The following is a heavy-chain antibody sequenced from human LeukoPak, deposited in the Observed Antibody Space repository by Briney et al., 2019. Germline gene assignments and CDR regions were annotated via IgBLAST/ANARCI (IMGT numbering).Heavy chain of an antibody. CDR1: AGFIDGYD. V-gene: IGHV4-59*08. D-gene: IGHD2-2*01. CDR2: IHYSGSN. CDR3: SGRRYCSRSNCHDFYY. J-gene: IGHJ4*02. Sequence: SETLLLTCSVSAGFIDGYDCSCFRRPPRGGLEWLGYIHYSGSNNYNPSLKRRVTISIDKTCNHTSLNLISVTAADTAAFYCSGRRYCSRSNCHDFYYCGQGALVTVSS.